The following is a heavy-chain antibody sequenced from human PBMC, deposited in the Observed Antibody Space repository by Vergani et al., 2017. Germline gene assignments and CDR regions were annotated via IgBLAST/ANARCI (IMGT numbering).Heavy chain of an antibody. J-gene: IGHJ6*02. V-gene: IGHV1-18*01. D-gene: IGHD2-2*01. CDR2: ISAYNGNT. Sequence: VQLVQSGAEVKKPGASVKVSCKASGYTFTSYGISWVRQAPGQGLEWMGWISAYNGNTNYAQKLQGRVTMTTDTSTSTAYMELRSLRSDDTAVYYCARIDIVVVPAAMHYYYYGMDVWGQGTTVTVSS. CDR3: ARIDIVVVPAAMHYYYYGMDV. CDR1: GYTFTSYG.